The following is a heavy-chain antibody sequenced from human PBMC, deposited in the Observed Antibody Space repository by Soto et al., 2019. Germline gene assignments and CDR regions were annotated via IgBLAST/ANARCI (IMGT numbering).Heavy chain of an antibody. CDR1: GFTFSSYS. D-gene: IGHD3-16*01. CDR2: VSATAGTT. V-gene: IGHV3-23*01. J-gene: IGHJ4*02. CDR3: AKDRLAGGFDY. Sequence: GGSLRLSCAASGFTFSSYSMNWVRQAPGKGLEWVSHVSATAGTTYYTDSVKGRFTISRDNSRNTVYLQMNSLRADDTAVYYCAKDRLAGGFDYWGQGTLVTVSS.